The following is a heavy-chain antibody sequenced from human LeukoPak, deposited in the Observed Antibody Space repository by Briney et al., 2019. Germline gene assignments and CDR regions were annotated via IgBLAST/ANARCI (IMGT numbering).Heavy chain of an antibody. CDR3: ARGQRRHIDMAPSFDY. Sequence: GGSLRLSCAASGFPFSNYGMNWVRQAPGKGLEWVSGITGSGITTYYGDSVKGRFTISRDNSKNTLSLQMNSLRAEDTSVYYCARGQRRHIDMAPSFDYWGQGTLVTVSS. V-gene: IGHV3-23*01. J-gene: IGHJ4*02. CDR1: GFPFSNYG. CDR2: ITGSGITT. D-gene: IGHD5-24*01.